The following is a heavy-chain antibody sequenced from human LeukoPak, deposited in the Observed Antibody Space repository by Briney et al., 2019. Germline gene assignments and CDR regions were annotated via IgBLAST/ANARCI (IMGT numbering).Heavy chain of an antibody. Sequence: SETLSLTCTVSGGSISSSSYYWGWIRQPPGNGLEWIGSIYYSGSTYYNPSLKSRVTISVDTSKNQFSLKLSSVTAADTAVYYCARQGVVRGDNWFDPWGQGTLVTVSS. J-gene: IGHJ5*02. D-gene: IGHD3-10*01. V-gene: IGHV4-39*01. CDR2: IYYSGST. CDR1: GGSISSSSYY. CDR3: ARQGVVRGDNWFDP.